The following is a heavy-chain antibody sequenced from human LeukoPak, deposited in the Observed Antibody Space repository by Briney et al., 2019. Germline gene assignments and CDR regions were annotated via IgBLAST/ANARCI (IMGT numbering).Heavy chain of an antibody. CDR3: ARGFSMLNYSDY. CDR2: INHSGST. CDR1: GGSFSGYY. D-gene: IGHD2/OR15-2a*01. Sequence: SETLSLTCAVYGGSFSGYYWSWIRQPPGKGLEWIGEINHSGSTNYNPSLKSRVTISVDTSKNQFSLKLSSVTAADTAVYYCARGFSMLNYSDYWGQGTLVTVSS. V-gene: IGHV4-34*01. J-gene: IGHJ4*02.